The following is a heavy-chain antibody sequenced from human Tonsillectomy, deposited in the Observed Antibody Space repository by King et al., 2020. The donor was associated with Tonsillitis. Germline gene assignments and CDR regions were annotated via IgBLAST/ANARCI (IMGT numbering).Heavy chain of an antibody. CDR2: MIGDGSRI. J-gene: IGHJ6*02. CDR3: TRENYFGLDV. V-gene: IGHV3-74*02. Sequence: VQLVESGGDLVQPGGSLRLSWEASGFTFSPWGRQGVRKAPGRGLVWAPRMIGDGSRITYADSVKGRFTISRDNAKNTLYLQMNSLRVEDTALYYCTRENYFGLDVWGQGTTVTVSS. CDR1: GFTFSPWG.